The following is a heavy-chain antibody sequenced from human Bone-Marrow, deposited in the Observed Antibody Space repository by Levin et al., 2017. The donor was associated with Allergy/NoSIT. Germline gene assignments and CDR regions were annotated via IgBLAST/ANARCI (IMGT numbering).Heavy chain of an antibody. Sequence: GGSLRLSCSAFGFIFSNYAMHWVRQAPGKGLEWVAVISHDGTNKYYTDSVKGRFTISRDNSKNTLYLQMNSLRAEDTAVYYCGRGEGYYYDSSGLYDVFDIWGQGTVVTVSS. CDR1: GFIFSNYA. D-gene: IGHD3-22*01. CDR2: ISHDGTNK. CDR3: GRGEGYYYDSSGLYDVFDI. J-gene: IGHJ3*02. V-gene: IGHV3-30-3*01.